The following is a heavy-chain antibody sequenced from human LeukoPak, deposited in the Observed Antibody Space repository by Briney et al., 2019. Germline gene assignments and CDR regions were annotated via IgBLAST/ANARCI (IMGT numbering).Heavy chain of an antibody. Sequence: GRSLRLSCAASGFTFSSYAMSWVRQAPGKGLEWVSAISGSGGSTYYADSVKGRFTISRDNSKNTLYLQMNSLRAEDTAVYYCAKPYYYDSSGYYYYYYMDVWGKGTTVTVSS. CDR3: AKPYYYDSSGYYYYYYMDV. CDR1: GFTFSSYA. CDR2: ISGSGGST. J-gene: IGHJ6*03. V-gene: IGHV3-23*01. D-gene: IGHD3-22*01.